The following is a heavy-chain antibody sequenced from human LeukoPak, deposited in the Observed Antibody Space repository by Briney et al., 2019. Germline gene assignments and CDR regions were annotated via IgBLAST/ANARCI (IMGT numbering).Heavy chain of an antibody. J-gene: IGHJ5*02. CDR3: ATLKVRGVIAEADWFDP. Sequence: ASVKVSCKVSGYTLTELSMHWVRQAPGKGLEWMGGFGPEDGETIYAQKFQGRVTMTEDTSTDTAYMELSSLRSEDTAVYYCATLKVRGVIAEADWFDPWGQGTLVTVSS. CDR1: GYTLTELS. CDR2: FGPEDGET. V-gene: IGHV1-24*01. D-gene: IGHD3-10*01.